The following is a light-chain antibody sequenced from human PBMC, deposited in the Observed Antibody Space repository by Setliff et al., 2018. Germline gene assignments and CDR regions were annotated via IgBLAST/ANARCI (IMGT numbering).Light chain of an antibody. CDR2: EVT. Sequence: QSVLTQPAAVSGSPGQSIAISCTGTSSDVGGYNYVSWYQHHPGKPPKLMIFEVTKRPSGVSDRFSGSKSGNTASLTISGLQPEDEADYYCLSYTSETTHALFGGGTKVTVL. J-gene: IGLJ2*01. V-gene: IGLV2-14*01. CDR3: LSYTSETTHAL. CDR1: SSDVGGYNY.